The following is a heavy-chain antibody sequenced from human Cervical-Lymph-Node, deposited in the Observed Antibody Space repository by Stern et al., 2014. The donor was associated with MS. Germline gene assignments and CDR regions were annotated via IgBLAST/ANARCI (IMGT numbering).Heavy chain of an antibody. CDR2: IYHSGAS. J-gene: IGHJ2*01. V-gene: IGHV4-4*02. D-gene: IGHD2/OR15-2a*01. CDR3: ARERQQYCNSEGCSYWYFDL. Sequence: QLQLQESGPGLVKPSGTLSLTCAVSGGSVSSTNWWSWVRQSPGKGLEWIGNIYHSGASNYRPSSRSRVSISLDNSKNHLSLHLTSVTAADTAVYYCARERQQYCNSEGCSYWYFDLWGRGTLVTVSS. CDR1: GGSVSSTNW.